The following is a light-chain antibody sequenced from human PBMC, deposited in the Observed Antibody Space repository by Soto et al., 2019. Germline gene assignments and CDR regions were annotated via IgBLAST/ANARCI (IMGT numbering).Light chain of an antibody. Sequence: QSALTQPHSVSGSPGQSVTLSCTGTSSDVGAYNYVSWYQQHPDKVPKLIIYDVNRRPSGVPDRFSGSKSGNTASLTISGLQAEDEADYYCCSYAGSYPFVFGSGTKLNVL. CDR1: SSDVGAYNY. V-gene: IGLV2-11*01. CDR3: CSYAGSYPFV. CDR2: DVN. J-gene: IGLJ1*01.